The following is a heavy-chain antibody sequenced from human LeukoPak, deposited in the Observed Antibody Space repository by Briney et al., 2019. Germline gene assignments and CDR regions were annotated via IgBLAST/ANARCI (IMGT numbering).Heavy chain of an antibody. CDR3: AREARDNWNYVTYFDY. D-gene: IGHD1-7*01. Sequence: SETLSLTCTVSGGSISSYYWSWIRQPAGKGLKWIGRIYTSGSTNYNPSLKSRVTMSVDTSKNQFSLKLSSVTAADTAVYYCAREARDNWNYVTYFDYWGQGTLVTVSS. J-gene: IGHJ4*02. V-gene: IGHV4-4*07. CDR2: IYTSGST. CDR1: GGSISSYY.